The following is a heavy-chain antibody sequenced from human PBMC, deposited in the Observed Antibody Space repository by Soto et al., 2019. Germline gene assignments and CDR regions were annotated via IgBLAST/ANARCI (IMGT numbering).Heavy chain of an antibody. V-gene: IGHV3-23*01. D-gene: IGHD6-13*01. J-gene: IGHJ4*02. CDR2: ISGSGGST. Sequence: GGSLRLSCAASGFTFSGYAMSWVRQAPGKGLEWVSAISGSGGSTYYADSVKGRFTISRDNSKNTLYLQMNSLRAEDTAVYYCAKGRGGYSSSWTFDYWGQGTLVTVSS. CDR3: AKGRGGYSSSWTFDY. CDR1: GFTFSGYA.